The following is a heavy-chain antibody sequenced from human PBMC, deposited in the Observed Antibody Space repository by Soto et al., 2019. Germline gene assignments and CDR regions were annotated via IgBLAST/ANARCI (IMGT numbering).Heavy chain of an antibody. CDR3: ARQIYDSDTGPNFQYYFDS. D-gene: IGHD3-22*01. V-gene: IGHV5-10-1*01. J-gene: IGHJ4*02. CDR1: GNSFACYW. Sequence: GECLTSSCTGAGNSFACYWITWVRQKPGKGLEWMGRIDPSDSQTYYSPSFRGHVTISATKSTTTVFLQWSSLRASDTAMYYCARQIYDSDTGPNFQYYFDSWGQGTPVTVSS. CDR2: IDPSDSQT.